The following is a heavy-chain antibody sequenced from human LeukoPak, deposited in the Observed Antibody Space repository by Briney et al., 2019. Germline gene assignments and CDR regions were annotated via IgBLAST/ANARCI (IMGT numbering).Heavy chain of an antibody. D-gene: IGHD2-2*01. CDR3: ARWYCSSAYCYYDY. V-gene: IGHV3-53*01. J-gene: IGHJ4*02. CDR1: GFTVSNNY. Sequence: PGGSLRLSCAASGFTVSNNYLSWVRQAPGKGLEWVSFVYDGGTTVYADSVKGQFTISRDNSKNTLYLEMNSLRAEDTAVYYCARWYCSSAYCYYDYWGQGTLVTVSS. CDR2: VYDGGTT.